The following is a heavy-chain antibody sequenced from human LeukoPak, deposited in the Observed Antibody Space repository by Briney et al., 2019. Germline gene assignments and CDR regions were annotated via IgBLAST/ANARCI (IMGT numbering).Heavy chain of an antibody. CDR3: ARERDTSGVDAFDI. J-gene: IGHJ3*02. CDR1: GFNFSRYD. CDR2: TGTAGDT. D-gene: IGHD3-22*01. V-gene: IGHV3-13*01. Sequence: GGSLRLSCAASGFNFSRYDMHWVRQATGKGLEWVSATGTAGDTYYLGSVKGRFTISRENAKNSLYLQMNSLRAGDTAVYFCARERDTSGVDAFDIWGQGTTVTVSS.